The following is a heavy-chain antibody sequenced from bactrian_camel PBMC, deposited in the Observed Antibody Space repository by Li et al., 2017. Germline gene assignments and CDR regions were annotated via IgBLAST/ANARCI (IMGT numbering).Heavy chain of an antibody. D-gene: IGHD6*01. CDR3: TTTNSYVDNY. CDR2: LKTDGDRT. J-gene: IGHJ4*01. CDR1: GFTFSSYA. Sequence: VQLVESGGGLVQPGGSLRLSCAPSGFTFSSYAMSWVRQAPGKGLEWVSALKTDGDRTYYADSVKGRFTISRDNAKNTLFLQMNSLKTEDGAIYYCTTTNSYVDNYWGQGTQVTVS. V-gene: IGHV3S31*01.